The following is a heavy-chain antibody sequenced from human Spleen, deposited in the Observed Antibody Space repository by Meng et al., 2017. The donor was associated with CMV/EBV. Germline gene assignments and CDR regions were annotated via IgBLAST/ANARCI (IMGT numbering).Heavy chain of an antibody. CDR2: ISASGGGT. CDR1: GFTFSSHA. Sequence: GESLKISCAASGFTFSSHAMSWVRQAPGKGLKWVSGISASGGGTYYADSVKGRFTISRDNSKNTLYLQMNSLRAEDTAVYYCAKDGGYDSSGYYYRAFDIWGQGTMVTVSS. J-gene: IGHJ3*02. D-gene: IGHD3-22*01. CDR3: AKDGGYDSSGYYYRAFDI. V-gene: IGHV3-23*01.